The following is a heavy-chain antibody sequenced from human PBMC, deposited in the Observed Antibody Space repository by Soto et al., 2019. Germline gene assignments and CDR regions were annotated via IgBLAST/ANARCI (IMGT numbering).Heavy chain of an antibody. Sequence: GGSLRLSCAASGFTFSSYGMHWVRQAPGKGLEWVAVIWYDGSNKYYADSVKGRFTISRDNSKNTLYLQMNSLRAEDTAVYYCARDSKWLRFEADGYTFDYWGQGTLVTVSS. V-gene: IGHV3-33*01. CDR1: GFTFSSYG. CDR2: IWYDGSNK. J-gene: IGHJ4*02. D-gene: IGHD5-12*01. CDR3: ARDSKWLRFEADGYTFDY.